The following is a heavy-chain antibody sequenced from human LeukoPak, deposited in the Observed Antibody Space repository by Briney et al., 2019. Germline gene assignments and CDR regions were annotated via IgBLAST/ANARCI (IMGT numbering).Heavy chain of an antibody. D-gene: IGHD3-3*01. CDR1: GFTFSSYW. Sequence: QPGGSLRLSCAASGFTFSSYWMSWVRQAPGKGLEWVANIKQDGSEKYYVDSVKGRFTISRDNAKNSLYLQMNSLRAEDTAVYYCASHPSEFGVVIKDGMDVWGQGTTVTVSS. J-gene: IGHJ6*02. CDR2: IKQDGSEK. CDR3: ASHPSEFGVVIKDGMDV. V-gene: IGHV3-7*01.